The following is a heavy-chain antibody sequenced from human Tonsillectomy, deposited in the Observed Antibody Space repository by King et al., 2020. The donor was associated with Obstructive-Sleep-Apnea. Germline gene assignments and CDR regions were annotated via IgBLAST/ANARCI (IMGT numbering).Heavy chain of an antibody. CDR2: IKEDGSEK. D-gene: IGHD3-22*01. CDR1: GFTFSSYW. CDR3: ARGYRMNWFYDSSGYMCAFDI. Sequence: VQLVESGGGLVQPGGSLRLSCAASGFTFSSYWMSWVRQAPGKGLESVANIKEDGSEKYYVDSVKGRFTISRDNAKNSLYLQMNSLRAEDTAVYYCARGYRMNWFYDSSGYMCAFDIWGQGTMVTVSS. J-gene: IGHJ3*02. V-gene: IGHV3-7*01.